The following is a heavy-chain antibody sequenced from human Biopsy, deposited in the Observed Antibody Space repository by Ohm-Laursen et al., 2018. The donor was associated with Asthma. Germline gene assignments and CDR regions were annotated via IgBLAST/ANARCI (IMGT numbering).Heavy chain of an antibody. CDR1: GGSISSGGYY. D-gene: IGHD6-13*01. CDR2: INHSGST. V-gene: IGHV4-39*07. CDR3: ARITNDRIAAAGRYYYYGMDV. J-gene: IGHJ6*02. Sequence: ETLSLTCTVSGGSISSGGYYWSWIRQPPGKGLEWIGEINHSGSTNYNPSLKSRVTISVDTSKNQFSLKLSSVTAADTAVYYCARITNDRIAAAGRYYYYGMDVWGQGTTVTVSS.